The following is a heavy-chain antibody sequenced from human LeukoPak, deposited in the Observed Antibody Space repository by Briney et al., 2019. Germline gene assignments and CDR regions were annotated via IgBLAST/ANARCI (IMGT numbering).Heavy chain of an antibody. CDR1: RFTFSDYY. J-gene: IGHJ2*01. CDR2: ISSSGSTI. D-gene: IGHD4-17*01. V-gene: IGHV3-11*04. Sequence: GGSLRLSCAASRFTFSDYYMSWIRQAPGKGLEWVSYISSSGSTIYYADSVKGRFTISRDNAKNSLYLQMNSLRAEDTAVYYCARLGTTVTTPINYWYFDLWGRGTLVTVSS. CDR3: ARLGTTVTTPINYWYFDL.